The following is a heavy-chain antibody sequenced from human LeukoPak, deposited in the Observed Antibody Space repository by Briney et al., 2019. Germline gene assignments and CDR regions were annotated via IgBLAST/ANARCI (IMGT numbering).Heavy chain of an antibody. J-gene: IGHJ3*02. CDR1: GGSISSGGYY. Sequence: PSETLSLTCTVSGGSISSGGYYWSWIRQHPGKGLEWIGYIYYSGSTYYNPSLKSRVTISVDTSKNQFSLELSSVTAADTAVYYCARAVDGSDAFDIWGQGTMVTVSS. D-gene: IGHD6-19*01. V-gene: IGHV4-31*03. CDR3: ARAVDGSDAFDI. CDR2: IYYSGST.